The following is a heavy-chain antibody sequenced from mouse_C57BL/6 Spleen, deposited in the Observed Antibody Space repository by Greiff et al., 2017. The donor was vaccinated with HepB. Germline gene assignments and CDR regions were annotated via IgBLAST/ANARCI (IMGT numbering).Heavy chain of an antibody. CDR2: INYDSSST. CDR3: ARCYDYAYAMDY. D-gene: IGHD2-4*01. CDR1: GFTFSDYY. J-gene: IGHJ4*01. V-gene: IGHV5-16*01. Sequence: EVKLVESEGGLVQPGSSMKLSCTASGFTFSDYYMAWVRQVPEKGLEWVANINYDSSSTYYLDSLKSRFIISRDNAKNILYLQMSSLKSEDTATYYCARCYDYAYAMDYWGQGTSVTVSS.